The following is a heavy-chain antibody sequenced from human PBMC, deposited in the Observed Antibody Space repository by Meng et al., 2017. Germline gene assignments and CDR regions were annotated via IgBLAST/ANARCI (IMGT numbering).Heavy chain of an antibody. CDR3: ARAWVGYNAFLYYFDY. V-gene: IGHV3-11*04. D-gene: IGHD5-24*01. J-gene: IGHJ4*02. CDR1: GFTFSDYY. CDR2: ISSSGSSI. Sequence: GGSLRLSCAASGFTFSDYYMSWICQAPGKGLEWVSYISSSGSSIYYADSVKGRFTISRDNAKNSLYLQMNSLRAEDTAVYYCARAWVGYNAFLYYFDYWGQGTLVTVSS.